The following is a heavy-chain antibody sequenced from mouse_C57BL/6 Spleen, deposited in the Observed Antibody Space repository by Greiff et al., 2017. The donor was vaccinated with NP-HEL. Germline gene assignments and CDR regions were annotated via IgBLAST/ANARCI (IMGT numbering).Heavy chain of an antibody. J-gene: IGHJ4*01. V-gene: IGHV5-17*01. Sequence: EVKLVESGGGLVKPGGSLKLSCAASGFTFSDYGMHWVRQAPEKGLEWVAYISSGSSTIYYADTVKGRFTISRDNAKNTLFLQMTSLRSEDTAMYYCARGPTMVTTSTSLYAMDYWGQGTSVTVSS. CDR2: ISSGSSTI. D-gene: IGHD2-9*01. CDR3: ARGPTMVTTSTSLYAMDY. CDR1: GFTFSDYG.